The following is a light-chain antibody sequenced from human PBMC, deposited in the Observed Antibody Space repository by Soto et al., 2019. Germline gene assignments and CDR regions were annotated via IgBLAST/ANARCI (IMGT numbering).Light chain of an antibody. CDR2: DVS. Sequence: DIQMTQSPSTLSASVGDRVTITCRASESIGDSLAWYQLKGGKAPFLLISDVSSLERGVPSRFSGSGSGTEFTLTISSMQPDDFATFYCQQYNGYSRTFGQGTKVDI. CDR1: ESIGDS. CDR3: QQYNGYSRT. V-gene: IGKV1-5*01. J-gene: IGKJ1*01.